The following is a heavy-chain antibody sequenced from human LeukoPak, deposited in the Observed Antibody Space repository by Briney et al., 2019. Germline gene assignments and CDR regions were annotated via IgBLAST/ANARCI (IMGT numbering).Heavy chain of an antibody. V-gene: IGHV4-39*01. D-gene: IGHD3-3*01. J-gene: IGHJ6*02. CDR1: GGSISSSSYY. CDR3: ARHALERGITIFGVADYYYYYGMDV. CDR2: IYYSGST. Sequence: PSETLSLTRTVSGGSISSSSYYWGWIRQPPGKGLEWIGSIYYSGSTYYNPSLKSRVTISVDTSKNQFSLKLSSVTAADTAVYYCARHALERGITIFGVADYYYYYGMDVWGQGTTVTVSS.